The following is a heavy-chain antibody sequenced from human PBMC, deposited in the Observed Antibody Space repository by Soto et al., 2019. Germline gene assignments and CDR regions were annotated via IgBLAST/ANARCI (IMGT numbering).Heavy chain of an antibody. V-gene: IGHV3-48*01. J-gene: IGHJ3*02. Sequence: GGSLRLSCAASGFTFSSYSMNWVRQAPGKGLEWVSYISSSSSTIYYADSVKGRFTISRDNAKNSLYLQVNSLRAEDTAVYYCAREGPLDAFDIWGQGTMVTVSS. CDR1: GFTFSSYS. CDR3: AREGPLDAFDI. CDR2: ISSSSSTI.